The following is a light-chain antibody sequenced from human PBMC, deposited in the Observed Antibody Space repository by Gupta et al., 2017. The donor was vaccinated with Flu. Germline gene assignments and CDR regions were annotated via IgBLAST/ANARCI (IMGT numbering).Light chain of an antibody. V-gene: IGLV2-14*01. CDR2: EGS. CDR3: GSYGAVGV. CDR1: KGGIGDYNY. Sequence: GTTTSTTCTGNKGGIGDYNYGPRHQQHPGNHLKLMINEGSTGPSGGFTRFSGSTSGNTATLTLAGGQAADDDDYYCGSYGAVGVFGGGTKVTVL. J-gene: IGLJ2*01.